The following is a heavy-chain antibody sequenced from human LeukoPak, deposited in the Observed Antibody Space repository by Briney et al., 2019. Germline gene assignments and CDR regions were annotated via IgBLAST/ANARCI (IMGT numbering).Heavy chain of an antibody. V-gene: IGHV3-9*01. CDR3: AKEDRRGRHFDY. Sequence: GGSLRLSCAASGFTFDDYAMHWVRHAPGKGLEWESGISWNSGSIGYADSMKGRFTISRDNAKNSLYLQINSLRAEDTALYYCAKEDRRGRHFDYWGQGTLVTVSS. CDR1: GFTFDDYA. CDR2: ISWNSGSI. J-gene: IGHJ4*02. D-gene: IGHD3-16*01.